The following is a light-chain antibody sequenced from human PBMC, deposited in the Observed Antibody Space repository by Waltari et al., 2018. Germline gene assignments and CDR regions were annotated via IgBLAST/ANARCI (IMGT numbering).Light chain of an antibody. Sequence: EIVLTQSPVTLSLSPGERATLSCRASQSVSTQLTWYQQKPGPAPRLLIYDASNRATGIPARFSGSGSGTDFTLTISSLEPEDFAVYYCQQRSAIPITFGQGTRLEIK. J-gene: IGKJ5*01. CDR3: QQRSAIPIT. CDR1: QSVSTQ. V-gene: IGKV3-11*01. CDR2: DAS.